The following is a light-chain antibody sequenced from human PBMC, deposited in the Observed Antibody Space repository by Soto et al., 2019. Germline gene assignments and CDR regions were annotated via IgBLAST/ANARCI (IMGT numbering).Light chain of an antibody. CDR3: QQYNNWPPLT. CDR1: QSVSSY. V-gene: IGKV3D-15*01. J-gene: IGKJ4*01. CDR2: DAS. Sequence: VLTQSPGTLSLSTRERATLSPSASQSVSSYLAWYQQKPGQAPRLLIYDASNRATGIPARFSGSGSGTEFTLTISSLQSEDFAVYYCQQYNNWPPLTFGGGTKVAIK.